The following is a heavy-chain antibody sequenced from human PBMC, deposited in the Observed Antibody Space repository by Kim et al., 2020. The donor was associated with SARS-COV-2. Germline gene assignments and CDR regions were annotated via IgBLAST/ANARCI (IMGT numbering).Heavy chain of an antibody. J-gene: IGHJ4*02. D-gene: IGHD6-19*01. V-gene: IGHV4-34*01. CDR3: TSSGWYVRWLAY. CDR2: INHSGST. CDR1: GGSFSGYQ. Sequence: SETLSLTCAVYGGSFSGYQWSWIRQPPGKGLEWIGEINHSGSTNYNPSLKSRVTISVDTSKNQFSLKLSSVTAAGTAVYYCTSSGWYVRWLAYWGQGTLVTVSS.